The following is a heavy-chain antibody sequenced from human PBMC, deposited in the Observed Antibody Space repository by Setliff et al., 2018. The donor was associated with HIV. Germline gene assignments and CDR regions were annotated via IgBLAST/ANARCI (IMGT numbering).Heavy chain of an antibody. CDR1: GFTFSSYA. CDR2: VSGGGGST. J-gene: IGHJ3*01. D-gene: IGHD3-22*01. V-gene: IGHV3-23*01. CDR3: AKDPTYYYESSGPYDAFDV. Sequence: SGGSLRLSCAASGFTFSSYAMSWVRQTPGKGLAWGSAVSGGGGSTYYADYVKGRFTISRDNSKNTLYLQMSSLRTEGTAVYYCAKDPTYYYESSGPYDAFDVWGQGTMVTVSS.